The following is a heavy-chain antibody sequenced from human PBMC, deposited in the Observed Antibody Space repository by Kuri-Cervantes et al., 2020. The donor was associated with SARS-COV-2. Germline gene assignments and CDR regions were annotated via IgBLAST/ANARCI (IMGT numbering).Heavy chain of an antibody. J-gene: IGHJ6*02. CDR2: ISSSGSTI. Sequence: GESLKISCAASGFTFSSYEMNWVRQAPGKGLEWVSYISSSGSTIYYADSVKGRFTISRDNAKNSLYLQMNSLRAEDMAVYYCARVMVPAAHYYYYYGMDVWGQGTTVTVSS. CDR3: ARVMVPAAHYYYYYGMDV. V-gene: IGHV3-48*03. D-gene: IGHD2-2*01. CDR1: GFTFSSYE.